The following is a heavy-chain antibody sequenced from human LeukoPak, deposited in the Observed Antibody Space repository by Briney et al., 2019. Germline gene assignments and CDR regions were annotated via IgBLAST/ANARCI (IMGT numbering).Heavy chain of an antibody. V-gene: IGHV1-46*01. CDR1: GYSFTSNY. D-gene: IGHD3-22*01. CDR3: ARGDYYDSSGYYYAVGGVNFDY. Sequence: ASVKVSCKASGYSFTSNYIHWVRQAPGQGLEWMGMIYPRDGSTSYAQKFQGRVTITRDTSASTAYMELSSLRSEDTAVYYCARGDYYDSSGYYYAVGGVNFDYWGQGTLVTVSS. J-gene: IGHJ4*02. CDR2: IYPRDGST.